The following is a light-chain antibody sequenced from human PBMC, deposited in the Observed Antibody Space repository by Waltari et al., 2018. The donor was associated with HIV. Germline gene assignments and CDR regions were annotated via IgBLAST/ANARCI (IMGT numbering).Light chain of an antibody. CDR2: DDK. J-gene: IGLJ3*02. V-gene: IGLV3-21*04. CDR3: QVWNDGADRE. Sequence: SYVLTQPPSVSVAAGKTATITCGGTNLGMKTVNWYQQRPGQAPVLVIEDDKDRPTGIPERFSGSNSGNTATLTINRVEVGDEADYYCQVWNDGADREFGGGTKLAVL. CDR1: NLGMKT.